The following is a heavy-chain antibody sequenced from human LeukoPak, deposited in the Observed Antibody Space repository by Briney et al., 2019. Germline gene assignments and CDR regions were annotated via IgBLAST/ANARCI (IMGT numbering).Heavy chain of an antibody. Sequence: ASVKVSCKASGYTFTGYYMHWVRQAPGQGLEWMGWINPNSGGTNYAQKFQGRVTMTRDTSISTAYMELSRLRSDDTAVYYSARGFGTMVRGVQYYFDYWGQGTLVTVSS. D-gene: IGHD3-10*01. CDR2: INPNSGGT. V-gene: IGHV1-2*02. CDR1: GYTFTGYY. J-gene: IGHJ4*02. CDR3: ARGFGTMVRGVQYYFDY.